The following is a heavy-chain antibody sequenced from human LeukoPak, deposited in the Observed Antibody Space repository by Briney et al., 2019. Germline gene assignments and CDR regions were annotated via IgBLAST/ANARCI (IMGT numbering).Heavy chain of an antibody. CDR2: INDDGSDT. CDR1: GFTFKLYW. J-gene: IGHJ4*02. Sequence: PGGSLRLSCAASGFTFKLYWMHWVRQVPGKGPVWVARINDDGSDTVYADSVKGRFTISRDDAKNMLFLQMNSLRAEDTAVYYCARDHEYLVRRDFDYWGQGTLVTVSS. V-gene: IGHV3-74*01. D-gene: IGHD2/OR15-2a*01. CDR3: ARDHEYLVRRDFDY.